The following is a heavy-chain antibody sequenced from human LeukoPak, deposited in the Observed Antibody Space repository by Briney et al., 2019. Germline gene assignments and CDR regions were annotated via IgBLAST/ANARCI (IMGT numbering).Heavy chain of an antibody. Sequence: PSETLSLTCTVSGGSISSSSYYWGWIRQPPGKGLEWIGSIYYSGSTYYNPSLKSRVTISIDESKNQFSLKLSSVTAADTAVYYCARDDGYSLGGFFDYWGQGTLVTVSS. D-gene: IGHD5-12*01. CDR1: GGSISSSSYY. CDR3: ARDDGYSLGGFFDY. J-gene: IGHJ4*02. CDR2: IYYSGST. V-gene: IGHV4-39*07.